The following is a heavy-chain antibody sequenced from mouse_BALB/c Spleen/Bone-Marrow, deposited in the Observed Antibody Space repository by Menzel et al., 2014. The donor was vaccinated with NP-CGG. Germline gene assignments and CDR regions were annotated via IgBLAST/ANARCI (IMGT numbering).Heavy chain of an antibody. CDR3: ASYRYAWYFDV. Sequence: EVQLQESGAEFVKPGASVKLSCTASGFNIKDTYMNWVKKRPEQALERIGRIDTANGNTKYDPKFQGKAIITADPSSNTAFLQLSSLTSEDPAVYYCASYRYAWYFDVWGAGTTVTVSP. D-gene: IGHD2-14*01. CDR1: GFNIKDTY. V-gene: IGHV14-3*02. CDR2: IDTANGNT. J-gene: IGHJ1*01.